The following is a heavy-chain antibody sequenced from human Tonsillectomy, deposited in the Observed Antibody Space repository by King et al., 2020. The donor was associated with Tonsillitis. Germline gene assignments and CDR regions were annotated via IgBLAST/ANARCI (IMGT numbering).Heavy chain of an antibody. CDR2: IYPGDSDT. J-gene: IGHJ4*02. Sequence: DVQLVESGAEVKKPGESLKISCKGSGYSFTSYWIGWVRQMPGKGLEWMGIIYPGDSDTRYSPSFQGQVTISADKSISTAYLQWSSLKASDTAMYYCARRPPYNGNYVLHFDYWGQGTLVTVSS. CDR1: GYSFTSYW. CDR3: ARRPPYNGNYVLHFDY. V-gene: IGHV5-51*01. D-gene: IGHD1-7*01.